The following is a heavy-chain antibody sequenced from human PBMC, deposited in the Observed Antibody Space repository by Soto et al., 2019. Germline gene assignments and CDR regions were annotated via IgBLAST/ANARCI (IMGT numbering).Heavy chain of an antibody. CDR1: GYTFTSYD. D-gene: IGHD2-2*01. Sequence: VKVSCKASGYTFTSYDISWVRQAPGQGLEWMGRIIPILGIANYAQKFQGRVTITADKSTSTAYMELSSLRSEDTAVYYCARSYCSSTSCSQNWFDPWGQGTLVTVSS. V-gene: IGHV1-69*10. J-gene: IGHJ5*02. CDR2: IIPILGIA. CDR3: ARSYCSSTSCSQNWFDP.